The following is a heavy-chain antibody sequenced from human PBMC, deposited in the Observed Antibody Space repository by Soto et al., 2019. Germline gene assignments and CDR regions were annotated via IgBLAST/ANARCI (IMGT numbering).Heavy chain of an antibody. J-gene: IGHJ6*02. CDR3: ARLSAGPYYYYGMDV. Sequence: PWESLKISCKGSGYSFTSYWISWVRQMPGKGLEWMGRIDPSDSYTNYSPSFQGHVTISADKSISTAYLQWSSLKALDTAMYYCARLSAGPYYYYGMDVWGQGTTVTVSS. D-gene: IGHD1-1*01. CDR2: IDPSDSYT. CDR1: GYSFTSYW. V-gene: IGHV5-10-1*01.